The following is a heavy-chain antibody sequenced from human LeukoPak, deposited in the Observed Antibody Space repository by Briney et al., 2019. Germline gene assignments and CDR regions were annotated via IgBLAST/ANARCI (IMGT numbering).Heavy chain of an antibody. CDR2: ISGSSGST. Sequence: GWSLTLSCPASRFTFSRYAMSWFRQAPGKGLEGVSAISGSSGSTYYAASVKDRFNICRDNSQNTLYLQMDSLRAEVTAVYYCAKDHRRITIFGVATWGAFDIWGQGTMVAVSS. D-gene: IGHD3-3*01. CDR1: RFTFSRYA. J-gene: IGHJ3*02. CDR3: AKDHRRITIFGVATWGAFDI. V-gene: IGHV3-23*01.